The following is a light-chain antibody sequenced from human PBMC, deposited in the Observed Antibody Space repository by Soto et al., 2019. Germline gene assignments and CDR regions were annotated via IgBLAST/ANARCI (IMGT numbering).Light chain of an antibody. J-gene: IGKJ4*01. CDR3: QQYNSFSLT. CDR2: KAS. Sequence: DIQMTQSPPTLSASVGDSVTITCRASQSSSSWLAWYQQKPGKAPKLLIYKASNLESGVPARFSGSGSGTEFTLTINSMQPDDFATYYCQQYNSFSLTFGGGTKVEI. V-gene: IGKV1-5*03. CDR1: QSSSSW.